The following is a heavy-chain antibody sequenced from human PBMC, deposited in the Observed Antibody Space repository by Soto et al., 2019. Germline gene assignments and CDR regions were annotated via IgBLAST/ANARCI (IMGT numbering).Heavy chain of an antibody. Sequence: EVQLVQSGGEVRKPGESLKISCKGSGYNFTNYWVGWVRQMPGKGLEWMGIIYPGDSYTRYSPSFQGQVTISADKSISTAYLQWSSLRASDSAMYYCARGGDYISIDYWGQGTLVTVPS. J-gene: IGHJ4*02. CDR3: ARGGDYISIDY. V-gene: IGHV5-51*03. CDR2: IYPGDSYT. CDR1: GYNFTNYW. D-gene: IGHD4-17*01.